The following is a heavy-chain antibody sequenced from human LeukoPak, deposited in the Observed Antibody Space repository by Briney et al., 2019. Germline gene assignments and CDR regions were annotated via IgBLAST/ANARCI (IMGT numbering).Heavy chain of an antibody. CDR1: GVTFSSYA. D-gene: IGHD3-10*01. V-gene: IGHV3-23*01. J-gene: IGHJ4*02. CDR3: AKSETYYYGSAIDYFDY. Sequence: GGSLRLSCADSGVTFSSYAMRGVRQAPGKGLGWVSAISGSGGSTYYADSVKGRFTISRDNSKNSLYLQMNSLMGEDTTAYYCAKSETYYYGSAIDYFDYWGQGTLVTVSS. CDR2: ISGSGGST.